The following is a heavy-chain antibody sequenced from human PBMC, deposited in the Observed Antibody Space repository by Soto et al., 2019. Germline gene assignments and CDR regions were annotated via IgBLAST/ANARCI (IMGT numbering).Heavy chain of an antibody. J-gene: IGHJ4*02. D-gene: IGHD6-19*01. Sequence: QITLKESGPTLVKPTETLTLTCTCSGFSLSSTKVGVGWIRQPPGKPLEWLALIYWDDNEWYSPSLRSRLTIXXDTSKNQVVLTMTNMDPVDTATYFCAHGSGWLFDYWGQGTLVTVSS. CDR3: AHGSGWLFDY. CDR1: GFSLSSTKVG. V-gene: IGHV2-5*02. CDR2: IYWDDNE.